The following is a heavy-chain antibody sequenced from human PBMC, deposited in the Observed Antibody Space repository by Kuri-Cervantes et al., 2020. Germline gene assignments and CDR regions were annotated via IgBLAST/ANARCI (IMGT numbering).Heavy chain of an antibody. V-gene: IGHV1-2*02. CDR3: ARDSIYGDYVAPDAFDI. CDR1: GYTFTSYG. Sequence: ASVKVSCKASGYTFTSYGISWVRQAPGQGLEWMGWINPNSGGTNYAQKFQGRVTMTRDTSISTAYMELSRLRSDDTAVYYCARDSIYGDYVAPDAFDIWGQGTMVTVSS. J-gene: IGHJ3*02. CDR2: INPNSGGT. D-gene: IGHD4-17*01.